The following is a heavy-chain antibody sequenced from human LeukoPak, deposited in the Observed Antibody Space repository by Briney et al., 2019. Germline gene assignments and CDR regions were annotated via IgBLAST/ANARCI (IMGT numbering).Heavy chain of an antibody. V-gene: IGHV3-53*01. CDR3: ARVGCSSTSCYAGGWFDP. J-gene: IGHJ5*02. Sequence: PGGSLRLSCAASGFTVSSNYMSWVRQAPGKGLEWVSVIYSVGSTYYADSVKGRFTISRDNSKNTLYLQMNSLRAEDTAVYYCARVGCSSTSCYAGGWFDPWGQGTLVTVSS. CDR2: IYSVGST. D-gene: IGHD2-2*01. CDR1: GFTVSSNY.